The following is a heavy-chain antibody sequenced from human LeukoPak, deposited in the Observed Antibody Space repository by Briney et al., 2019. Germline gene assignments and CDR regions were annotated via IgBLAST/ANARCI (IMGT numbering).Heavy chain of an antibody. CDR3: AREGSIAVAGPLGGKQYYFDY. V-gene: IGHV4-31*03. CDR2: IYYSGST. J-gene: IGHJ4*02. CDR1: GGSISSGGYY. D-gene: IGHD6-19*01. Sequence: SETLSLTCTVSGGSISSGGYYWSWIRQHPGKGLEWIGYIYYSGSTYYNPSLKSRVTISVDTSKNQFSLKLSSVTAADTAVYYCAREGSIAVAGPLGGKQYYFDYWGQGTLVTVSS.